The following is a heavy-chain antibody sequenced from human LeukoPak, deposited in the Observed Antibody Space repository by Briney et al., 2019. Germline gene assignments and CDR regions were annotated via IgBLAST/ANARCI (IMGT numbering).Heavy chain of an antibody. CDR2: INHSGST. Sequence: KPSETLSLTCAVYGGSFSGYYWSWIRQPPGKGLEWIGEINHSGSTNYNPSLKSRVTISVDTSKNQFFLKLSSVTAADTAVYYCARGVIVVVPAARVHNWFDPWGQGTLVTVSS. CDR3: ARGVIVVVPAARVHNWFDP. CDR1: GGSFSGYY. V-gene: IGHV4-34*01. D-gene: IGHD2-2*01. J-gene: IGHJ5*02.